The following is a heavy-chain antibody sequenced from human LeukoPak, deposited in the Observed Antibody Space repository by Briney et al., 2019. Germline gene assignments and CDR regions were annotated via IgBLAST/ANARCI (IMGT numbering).Heavy chain of an antibody. Sequence: SETLSLTCTVSGGSISSGNYYWSWIRQPAGKGLEWIGRIYTSGSTNYNPSLKSRVTISVDTSKNQFSLKLSSVTAADTAVYYCASGYSGYDYSQSWGYYYYYMDVWGKGTTVTVSS. CDR3: ASGYSGYDYSQSWGYYYYYMDV. J-gene: IGHJ6*03. CDR1: GGSISSGNYY. V-gene: IGHV4-61*02. CDR2: IYTSGST. D-gene: IGHD5-12*01.